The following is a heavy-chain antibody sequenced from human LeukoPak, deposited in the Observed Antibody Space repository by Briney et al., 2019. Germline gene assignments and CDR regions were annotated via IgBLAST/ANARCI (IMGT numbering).Heavy chain of an antibody. CDR2: ISGSGGST. V-gene: IGHV3-23*01. Sequence: GGSLRLSCAASGFTFSSYGMTWVRQAPGKGLEWVSAISGSGGSTYSADSVKGRFTISRDNSKNTLYLQMDSLRAEDTAVYYCAREGGYFDWPFTFDYWGQGILVTVSS. D-gene: IGHD3-9*01. J-gene: IGHJ4*02. CDR1: GFTFSSYG. CDR3: AREGGYFDWPFTFDY.